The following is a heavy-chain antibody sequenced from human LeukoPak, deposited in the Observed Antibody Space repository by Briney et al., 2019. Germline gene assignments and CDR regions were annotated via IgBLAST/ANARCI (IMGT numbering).Heavy chain of an antibody. D-gene: IGHD3-10*01. CDR2: INQDGSVK. CDR3: ARDPVRRDSY. CDR1: GFTFSNYW. Sequence: GVLRLSCVASGFTFSNYWMHWVRQALGKGLEWVANINQDGSVKYYVDSVKGRLTISRDNAKNSLYLQMNSLRAEDTAVYYCARDPVRRDSYWGQGTLVTVSS. J-gene: IGHJ4*02. V-gene: IGHV3-7*01.